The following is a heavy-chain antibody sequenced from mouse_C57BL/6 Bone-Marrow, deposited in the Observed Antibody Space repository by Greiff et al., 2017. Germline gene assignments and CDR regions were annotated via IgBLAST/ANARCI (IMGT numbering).Heavy chain of an antibody. D-gene: IGHD2-4*01. J-gene: IGHJ3*01. CDR2: IDPENGDT. CDR3: TTDYDYDLAWFAY. CDR1: GFNIKDDY. V-gene: IGHV14-4*01. Sequence: VQLQQSGAELVRPGASVKLSCTASGFNIKDDYMHWVKQRPEQGLEWIGWIDPENGDTEYASKFQGKATITADPSSNTAYLQLSSLTSEDTAVYYYTTDYDYDLAWFAYWGQGTLVTVSA.